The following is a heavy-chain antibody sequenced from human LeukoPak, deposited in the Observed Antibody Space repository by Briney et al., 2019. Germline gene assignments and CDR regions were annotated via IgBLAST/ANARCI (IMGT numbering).Heavy chain of an antibody. CDR3: ARSYSSSSEGDWFDP. V-gene: IGHV3-74*01. CDR1: GFTFSSYW. Sequence: ESLRLSCAASGFTFSSYWMHWVRQTPGKGLVWVSRINSDGGNTNYADSVKGRFTISRDNAKNTLYLQMNSLRAEDTAVYYCARSYSSSSEGDWFDPWGQGTLVTVSS. CDR2: INSDGGNT. D-gene: IGHD6-6*01. J-gene: IGHJ5*02.